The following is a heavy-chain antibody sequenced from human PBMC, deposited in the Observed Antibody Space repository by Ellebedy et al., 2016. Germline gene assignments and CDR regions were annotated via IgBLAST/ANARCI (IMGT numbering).Heavy chain of an antibody. Sequence: GGSLRLSXAASGFTFSSYAMSWVRQAPGKGLEYISHIYSGGNTDYADSVKGRFTISRDNYRNILYLQMNSLRAEDTAVYYCATRHYGGFNIWGQGTKVTVSS. CDR1: GFTFSSYA. J-gene: IGHJ3*02. D-gene: IGHD4-23*01. V-gene: IGHV3-23*03. CDR2: IYSGGNT. CDR3: ATRHYGGFNI.